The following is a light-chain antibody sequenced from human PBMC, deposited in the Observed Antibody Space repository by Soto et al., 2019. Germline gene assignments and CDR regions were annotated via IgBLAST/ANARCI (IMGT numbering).Light chain of an antibody. Sequence: QSALTQPASVSGSPGQSITISCTGTISDVGGYNYVSWYQQFSGKDPTLIIYEVTNRPSGISNRFSGSKSGETASLTISGLQAEDEADYYCGAYTSGSTVVFGGGTKLTVL. CDR3: GAYTSGSTVV. CDR2: EVT. V-gene: IGLV2-14*01. CDR1: ISDVGGYNY. J-gene: IGLJ2*01.